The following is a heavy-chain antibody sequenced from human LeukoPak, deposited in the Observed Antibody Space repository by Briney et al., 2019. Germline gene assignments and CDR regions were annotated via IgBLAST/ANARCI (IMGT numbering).Heavy chain of an antibody. CDR3: ARGSITGTMSTPSPFFHY. CDR2: ISSSGSTI. Sequence: GGSLRLSCAASGFTFSDYYMSWIRQAPGKGLEWVSYISSSGSTIYYADSVKGRFTISRDNAKNSLYLQMNSLRAEDTAVYYCARGSITGTMSTPSPFFHYWGQGTLVTVSS. V-gene: IGHV3-11*04. J-gene: IGHJ4*02. D-gene: IGHD1-7*01. CDR1: GFTFSDYY.